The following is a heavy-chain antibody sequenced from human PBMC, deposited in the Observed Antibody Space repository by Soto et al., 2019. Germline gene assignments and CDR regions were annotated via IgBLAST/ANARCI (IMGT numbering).Heavy chain of an antibody. V-gene: IGHV3-30*03. D-gene: IGHD7-27*01. CDR1: GFTFSSYG. CDR3: ARRNWGY. J-gene: IGHJ4*02. Sequence: QVQLVESGGGVVQPGRSLRLSCAASGFTFSSYGMHWVRQAPGKGLEWVAVISYDGSNKYYADSVKGRFTISRDNSKNTLYLQMNSLRAEDTAVYYCARRNWGYWGQGTLVTLSS. CDR2: ISYDGSNK.